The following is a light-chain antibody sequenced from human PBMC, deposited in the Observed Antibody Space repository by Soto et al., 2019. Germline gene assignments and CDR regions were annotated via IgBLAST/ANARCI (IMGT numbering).Light chain of an antibody. CDR1: QVINSY. J-gene: IGKJ4*01. CDR2: AAS. CDR3: QQLNSYPLT. Sequence: DIQLTQSPSFLSASVGDRVPITCRASQVINSYLAWYQQKPGKAPKLLIYAASSLQSGVPSRFSGSGSGTEFTLTISSLQPEDFATYSCQQLNSYPLTFGGGTKVDIK. V-gene: IGKV1-9*01.